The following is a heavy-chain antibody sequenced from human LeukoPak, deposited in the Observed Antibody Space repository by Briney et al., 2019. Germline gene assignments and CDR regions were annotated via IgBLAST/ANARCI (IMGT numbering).Heavy chain of an antibody. CDR3: ARRKPPDGLLWFGELMGFDP. Sequence: SETLSLTCAVYGGSFSGYYWSWIRQPPGKGLEWIGGINHSGSTNYNPSLKSRVTISVDTSKNQFSLKLSSVTAADTAVYYCARRKPPDGLLWFGELMGFDPWGQGTLVTVSS. D-gene: IGHD3-10*01. CDR2: INHSGST. CDR1: GGSFSGYY. V-gene: IGHV4-34*01. J-gene: IGHJ5*02.